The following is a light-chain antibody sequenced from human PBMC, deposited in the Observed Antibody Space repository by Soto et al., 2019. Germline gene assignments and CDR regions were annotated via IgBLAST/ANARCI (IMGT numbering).Light chain of an antibody. J-gene: IGKJ2*01. V-gene: IGKV1-5*01. Sequence: DIQMTQFPSTLSASVGDIVTITCRASQTTNTWLAWYQQKPGTAPKLLIYDASSLEGGVPSRFSASGSGTEFTLTISSLQPDDLATYYCQQYISYPYTFGQGTKVEIK. CDR2: DAS. CDR3: QQYISYPYT. CDR1: QTTNTW.